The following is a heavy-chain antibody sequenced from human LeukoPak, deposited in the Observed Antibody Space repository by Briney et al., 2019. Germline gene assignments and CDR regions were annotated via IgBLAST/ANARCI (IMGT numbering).Heavy chain of an antibody. CDR3: AKAPGWELLYFDY. V-gene: IGHV3-9*01. CDR1: GFTFDDYA. Sequence: GGSLSLSCAASGFTFDDYAMHWVRQAPGKGLEWDSGISWNSGSIGYVDSVKGRFTISRDNAKNSLYLQMNSLRAEDTALYYCAKAPGWELLYFDYWGQGTLVTVSS. D-gene: IGHD1-26*01. CDR2: ISWNSGSI. J-gene: IGHJ4*02.